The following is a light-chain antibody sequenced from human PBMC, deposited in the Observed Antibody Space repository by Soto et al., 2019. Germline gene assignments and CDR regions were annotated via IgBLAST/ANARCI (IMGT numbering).Light chain of an antibody. Sequence: QSALTQPASVSGSPGQSITISCTGTSSDIGSYNYVSWYQQHPGKAPKLMIYDVSNRPSGVSNRFSGSKSGNTASLTISGLQAEDKADYYCSSYTGSSTPYVFGAGTKVTVL. V-gene: IGLV2-14*01. CDR1: SSDIGSYNY. CDR3: SSYTGSSTPYV. CDR2: DVS. J-gene: IGLJ1*01.